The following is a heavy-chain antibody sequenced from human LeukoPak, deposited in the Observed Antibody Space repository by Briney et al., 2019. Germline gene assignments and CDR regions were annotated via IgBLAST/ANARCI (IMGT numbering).Heavy chain of an antibody. J-gene: IGHJ4*02. V-gene: IGHV1-8*01. CDR2: MNPNSGNT. CDR1: GYTFTSYD. D-gene: IGHD6-13*01. CDR3: AREGIEAAGILGSGY. Sequence: ASVKVSCKASGYTFTSYDINWVRQATGQGLEWMGWMNPNSGNTGYAQKFQGRVTMTRNTSISTAYMELSSLRSEDTAVYYCAREGIEAAGILGSGYWGQGTLVTVSS.